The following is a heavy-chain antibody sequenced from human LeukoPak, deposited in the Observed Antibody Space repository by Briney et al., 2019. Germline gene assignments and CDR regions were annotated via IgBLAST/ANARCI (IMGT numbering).Heavy chain of an antibody. Sequence: GGSLRLSCAASGFTVSSNYMSWVRQAPGKGLEWGSVIYIGGSTYYSDSVKGRFTISRDNSTNTLYLQMNRLRAEATAVYYCARDPSYYYDSSGYFDYWGTGTMVTVSS. D-gene: IGHD3-22*01. CDR1: GFTVSSNY. J-gene: IGHJ4*02. CDR2: IYIGGST. V-gene: IGHV3-66*02. CDR3: ARDPSYYYDSSGYFDY.